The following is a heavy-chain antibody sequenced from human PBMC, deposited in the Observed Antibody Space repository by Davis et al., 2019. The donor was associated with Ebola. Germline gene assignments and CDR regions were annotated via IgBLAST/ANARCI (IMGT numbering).Heavy chain of an antibody. CDR1: GFTFSSYW. V-gene: IGHV3-74*01. Sequence: LSLTCAASGFTFSSYWMHWVRQVPGKGLVWVSRINSDGSSTNYADSVKGRFTISRDNAKNTLYLQMNSLRAEDTAVYYCARISSGWSPFDYWGQGTLVTVSS. CDR3: ARISSGWSPFDY. D-gene: IGHD6-19*01. J-gene: IGHJ4*02. CDR2: INSDGSST.